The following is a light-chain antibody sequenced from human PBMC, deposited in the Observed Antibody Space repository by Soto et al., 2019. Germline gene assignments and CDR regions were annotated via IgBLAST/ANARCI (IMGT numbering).Light chain of an antibody. CDR2: EVS. CDR3: SSYTSSSTLVI. V-gene: IGLV2-14*02. J-gene: IGLJ2*01. Sequence: QSALTQPASVSGSPGQSITISCTGTSSDVGSYNLVSWYQQHPGKAPKLMIYEVSKRPSGVSNRFSGSKSANTASLTISGLQADDEADYYCSSYTSSSTLVIFGGGTKLTVL. CDR1: SSDVGSYNL.